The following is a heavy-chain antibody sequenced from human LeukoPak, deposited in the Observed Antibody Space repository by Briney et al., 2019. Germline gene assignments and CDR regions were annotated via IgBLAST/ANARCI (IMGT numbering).Heavy chain of an antibody. CDR2: IFGSGGSA. D-gene: IGHD2-15*01. CDR3: AKTTVGYSSGRFPGWPADY. Sequence: GGSLRLSCTASGFAFGSYAMYWVRQAPGKGLEWVSGIFGSGGSAHYADSVKGRFTISRDNSKNTVYLEMNSLGVEDTAVYYCAKTTVGYSSGRFPGWPADYWGQGTLVTFSS. CDR1: GFAFGSYA. V-gene: IGHV3-23*01. J-gene: IGHJ4*02.